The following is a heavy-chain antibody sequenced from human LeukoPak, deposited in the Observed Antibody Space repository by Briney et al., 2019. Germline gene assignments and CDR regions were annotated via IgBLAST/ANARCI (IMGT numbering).Heavy chain of an antibody. CDR2: ISSSSSYI. D-gene: IGHD3-16*02. CDR3: ARARGLSPFDY. J-gene: IGHJ4*02. Sequence: PGGSLRLSCAASGFTFSNYNMNWVRQAPGKGLEWVSSISSSSSYIYYADSVKGRFTISRDNAKNTLYLQMNSLRAEDTAVYYCARARGLSPFDYWGQGTLVTVSS. CDR1: GFTFSNYN. V-gene: IGHV3-21*01.